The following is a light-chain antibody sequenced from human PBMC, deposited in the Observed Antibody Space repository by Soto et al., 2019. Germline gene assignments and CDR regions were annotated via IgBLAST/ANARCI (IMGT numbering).Light chain of an antibody. Sequence: QLVLTHAPSASWTPGQEVTIPFFGGSSKNGRSSVGWYQQLPGAAPKLLIHRGTQRASGVPDRFSGSQSGTSASLAISGLQSEDEADYYCAAWDDSLNGHVFGSGTKVTVL. CDR1: SSKNGRSS. CDR3: AAWDDSLNGHV. CDR2: RGT. V-gene: IGLV1-44*01. J-gene: IGLJ1*01.